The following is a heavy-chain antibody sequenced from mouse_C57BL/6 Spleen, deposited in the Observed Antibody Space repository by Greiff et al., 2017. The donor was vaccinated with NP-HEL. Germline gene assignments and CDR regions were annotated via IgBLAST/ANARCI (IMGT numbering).Heavy chain of an antibody. CDR3: ARGGYDPTWFAY. J-gene: IGHJ3*01. CDR1: GYTFTSYW. D-gene: IGHD2-3*01. CDR2: IDPSDSYT. Sequence: QVQLQQPGAELVRPGTSVKLSCKASGYTFTSYWMHWVKQRPGQGLEWIGVIDPSDSYTNYNQKFKGKATLTVDTSSSTAYMQLSSLTSEDSAVYYCARGGYDPTWFAYWGQGTLVTVSA. V-gene: IGHV1-59*01.